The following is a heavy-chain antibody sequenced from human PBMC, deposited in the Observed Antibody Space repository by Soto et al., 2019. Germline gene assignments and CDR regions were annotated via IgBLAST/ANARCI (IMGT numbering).Heavy chain of an antibody. J-gene: IGHJ4*02. V-gene: IGHV3-74*01. Sequence: GSLRRSCADSGFPFTNYWINCVRHTPVKGLMWVSRISPDGSDVGYADSVEGRFTVSRDNAKNTLYLQMHSLRAEDTAMYYCACWGHIVPVAPSDFDRWGQGTLVTVSS. CDR3: ACWGHIVPVAPSDFDR. D-gene: IGHD2-8*02. CDR2: ISPDGSDV. CDR1: GFPFTNYW.